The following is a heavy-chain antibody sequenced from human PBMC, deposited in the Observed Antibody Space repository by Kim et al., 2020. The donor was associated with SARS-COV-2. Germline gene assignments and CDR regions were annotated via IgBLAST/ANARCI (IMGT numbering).Heavy chain of an antibody. D-gene: IGHD3-22*01. V-gene: IGHV3-9*01. CDR1: GFTFDDYA. J-gene: IGHJ4*02. CDR3: AKVPLTGDSSGYHFDY. CDR2: ISWNSGSI. Sequence: SLRLSCAASGFTFDDYAMHWVRQAPGKGLEWVSGISWNSGSIGYADSVKGRFTISRDNAKNSLYLQMNSLRAEDTALYYCAKVPLTGDSSGYHFDYWGQGTLVTVSS.